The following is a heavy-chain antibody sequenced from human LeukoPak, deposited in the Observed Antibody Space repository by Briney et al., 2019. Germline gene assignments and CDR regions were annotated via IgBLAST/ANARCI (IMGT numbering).Heavy chain of an antibody. CDR2: IYYSGST. V-gene: IGHV4-59*01. D-gene: IGHD4-23*01. Sequence: PSETLSLTCTVSGGSISSYYWSWIRQPPGKGLEWIGYIYYSGSTNYNPSLKSRVTISVDTSKNQFSLELSSVTAADTAVYYCARVRGDYGGLLGAFDIWGQGTMVTVSS. CDR1: GGSISSYY. CDR3: ARVRGDYGGLLGAFDI. J-gene: IGHJ3*02.